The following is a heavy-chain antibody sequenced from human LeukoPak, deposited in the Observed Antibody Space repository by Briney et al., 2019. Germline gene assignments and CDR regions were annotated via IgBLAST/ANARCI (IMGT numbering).Heavy chain of an antibody. Sequence: SETLSLTCIVSGDSISSSNYYWGWIRQPPGKGLEWIGNIYYSGSTYLNPSLKSRVTLSADTSKNQFSLKLSSVTAADTAVYYCARAPPGYSSSWLYFQHWGQGTLVTVSS. CDR3: ARAPPGYSSSWLYFQH. D-gene: IGHD6-13*01. CDR2: IYYSGST. CDR1: GDSISSSNYY. J-gene: IGHJ1*01. V-gene: IGHV4-39*01.